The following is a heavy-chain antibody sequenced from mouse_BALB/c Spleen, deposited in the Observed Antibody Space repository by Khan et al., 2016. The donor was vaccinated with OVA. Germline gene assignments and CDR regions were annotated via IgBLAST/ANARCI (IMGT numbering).Heavy chain of an antibody. CDR3: TRLAYYYDSEGFAY. J-gene: IGHJ3*01. CDR1: ELTSRPFG. CDR2: ISTGGIYT. V-gene: IGHV5-6*01. Sequence: EVQLQESGGDLVKPEGSLNLSFAPSELTSRPFGLSWVRQTPTKRLGGVATISTGGIYTYYPDIVKGRFIMSRDNAKNTLDLQMSSLKSEDTAMYYCTRLAYYYDSEGFAYWGQGTLVTVSA. D-gene: IGHD1-1*01.